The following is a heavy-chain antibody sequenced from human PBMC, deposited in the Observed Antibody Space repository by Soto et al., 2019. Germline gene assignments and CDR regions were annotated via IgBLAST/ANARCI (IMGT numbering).Heavy chain of an antibody. Sequence: GASVKVSCKPSGYTFNTYYLHWVRQAPGQALEWMGVIHPSGGGTTYAQKFLGRVTVTRDTSTSTVFMELSSLRSDDTAVYYCARGGHIAVVTASFDYWGQGTRVTVSS. CDR1: GYTFNTYY. V-gene: IGHV1-46*02. J-gene: IGHJ4*02. CDR3: ARGGHIAVVTASFDY. CDR2: IHPSGGGT. D-gene: IGHD2-21*02.